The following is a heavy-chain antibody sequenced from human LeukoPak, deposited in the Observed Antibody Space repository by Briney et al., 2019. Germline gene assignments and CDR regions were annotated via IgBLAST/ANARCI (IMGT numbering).Heavy chain of an antibody. CDR1: GGSISSGDYY. D-gene: IGHD7-27*01. CDR2: IYYSGST. Sequence: SETLSLTCTVSGGSISSGDYYWSWIRQPPGKGLEWIGSIYYSGSTYYNPSLRSRVTLSVDTSKNQFSLKLSSVAAADTAVYYCARQMGMTSRYFDLWGRGTLVTVSS. J-gene: IGHJ2*01. V-gene: IGHV4-39*01. CDR3: ARQMGMTSRYFDL.